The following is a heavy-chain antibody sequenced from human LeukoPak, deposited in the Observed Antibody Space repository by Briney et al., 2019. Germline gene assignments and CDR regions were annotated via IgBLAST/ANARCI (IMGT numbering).Heavy chain of an antibody. V-gene: IGHV3-9*01. Sequence: GGSLRLSCAASGFTFDDYAMHWVRQAPGKGLEWVSGISWNSGSIGYADSVKGRFTISRDNAKNSLYLQMNSLRAEDTALYYCAKYHCSGGSCYSGNYFDYWGQGTLVTVSS. D-gene: IGHD2-15*01. CDR1: GFTFDDYA. CDR3: AKYHCSGGSCYSGNYFDY. CDR2: ISWNSGSI. J-gene: IGHJ4*02.